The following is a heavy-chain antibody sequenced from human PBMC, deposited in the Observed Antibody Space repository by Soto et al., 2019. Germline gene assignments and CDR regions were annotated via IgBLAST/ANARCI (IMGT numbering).Heavy chain of an antibody. Sequence: SETLSLTCTVSGGSISSSYWSWIRQPPGKGLEWIGYIYDSGSTYYNSSLKSRVTMSVDTSKNQFSLKLSSVTAADTAVYYCARDQLEGNWFDPWGQGTRVTVS. D-gene: IGHD1-1*01. CDR1: GGSISSSY. CDR3: ARDQLEGNWFDP. CDR2: IYDSGST. J-gene: IGHJ5*02. V-gene: IGHV4-59*12.